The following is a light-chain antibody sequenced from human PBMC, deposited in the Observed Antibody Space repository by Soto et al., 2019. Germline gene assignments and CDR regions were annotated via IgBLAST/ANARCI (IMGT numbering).Light chain of an antibody. CDR1: QSVRSN. V-gene: IGKV3-15*01. CDR2: GAS. CDR3: QQYNNWPPIT. J-gene: IGKJ5*01. Sequence: EVVMPQSPATLSLSPGEILKLPWRASQSVRSNLAWYQQKPGQSPRLLIYGASTRATGIPARFSGSGSGTEFTLTISSLQSEDFAVYYCQQYNNWPPITFGQGTRLEIK.